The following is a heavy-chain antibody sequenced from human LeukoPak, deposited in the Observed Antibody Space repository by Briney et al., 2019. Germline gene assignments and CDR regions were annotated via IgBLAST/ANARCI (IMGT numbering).Heavy chain of an antibody. CDR2: ISWNSGSI. V-gene: IGHV3-9*03. D-gene: IGHD6-13*01. CDR1: GFTFDDYA. CDR3: AKDTAAAGTSSFDY. J-gene: IGHJ4*02. Sequence: PGRSLRLSCAASGFTFDDYAMHWVRQAPGKGLEWVSGISWNSGSIGYADSVKGRFTISRDNAKNSLYLQMNSLRAEDMALYYCAKDTAAAGTSSFDYWGQGTLVTVSS.